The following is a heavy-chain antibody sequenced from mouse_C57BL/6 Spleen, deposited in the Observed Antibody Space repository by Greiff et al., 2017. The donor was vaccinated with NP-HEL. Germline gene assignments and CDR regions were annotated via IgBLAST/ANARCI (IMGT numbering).Heavy chain of an antibody. CDR3: ARGGGNYLYAMDY. J-gene: IGHJ4*01. Sequence: QVQLKESGPGLVAPSQSLSITCTVSGFSLTSYGVDWVRPSPGKGLEWLGVIWGVGSTNYNSALKSRLSISKDNSKSQVFVKMNSLQTDDTAMYYWARGGGNYLYAMDYWGQGTSVTVSS. D-gene: IGHD2-1*01. V-gene: IGHV2-6*01. CDR2: IWGVGST. CDR1: GFSLTSYG.